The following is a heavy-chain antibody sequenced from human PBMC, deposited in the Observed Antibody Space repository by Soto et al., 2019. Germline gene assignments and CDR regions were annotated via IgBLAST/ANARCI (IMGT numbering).Heavy chain of an antibody. CDR3: AKVSISKSSAVTFDS. D-gene: IGHD2-15*01. CDR1: GFTFRTCD. CDR2: VSYDASYQ. Sequence: QVQLVESGGGMVQPGKSLRLSCAVSGFTFRTCDMHWVRQAPGRGLEWVAVVSYDASYQNYVDSVKGRFTVSRDNSKNTLFLQMNSLIPEDTAVYYCAKVSISKSSAVTFDSWGRGTLVTVSS. J-gene: IGHJ4*02. V-gene: IGHV3-30*18.